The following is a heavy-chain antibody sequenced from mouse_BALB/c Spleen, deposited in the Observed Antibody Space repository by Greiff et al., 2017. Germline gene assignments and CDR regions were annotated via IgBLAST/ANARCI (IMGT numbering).Heavy chain of an antibody. CDR3: TKGYGNYVPWFAY. CDR2: IDPSDSYT. D-gene: IGHD2-10*02. V-gene: IGHV1S127*01. J-gene: IGHJ3*01. CDR1: GYTFTSYW. Sequence: VQLQQPGAELVKPGASVKMSCKASGYTFTSYWMHWVKQRPGQGLEWIGVIDPSDSYTSYNQKFKGKATLTVDTSSSTAYMQLSSLTSEDSAVYYCTKGYGNYVPWFAYWGQGTLVTVSA.